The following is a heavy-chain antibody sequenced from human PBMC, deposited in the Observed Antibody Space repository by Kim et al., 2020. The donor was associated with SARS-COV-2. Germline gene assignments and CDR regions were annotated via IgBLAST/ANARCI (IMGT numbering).Heavy chain of an antibody. CDR3: ITVAGTPY. CDR2: GGAT. D-gene: IGHD6-19*01. Sequence: GGATEYAATRKGRFTNSRDESKNTLYLQMSSLKTEDTAVYYCITVAGTPYWGQGTLVTGSS. J-gene: IGHJ4*02. V-gene: IGHV3-15*01.